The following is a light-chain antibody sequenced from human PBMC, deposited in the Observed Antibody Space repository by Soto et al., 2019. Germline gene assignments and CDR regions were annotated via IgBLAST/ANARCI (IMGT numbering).Light chain of an antibody. CDR1: QTISSW. CDR2: KAS. CDR3: QHYNSYSEA. V-gene: IGKV1-5*03. Sequence: DIQMTQSPSTLAASVGDRVTITLRASQTISSWLALYQQKPGKAPKLLIYKASTLKSGVPSRFSGSGSGTEFTLTISSLQPDDFATYYCQHYNSYSEAFGQGTKVDIK. J-gene: IGKJ1*01.